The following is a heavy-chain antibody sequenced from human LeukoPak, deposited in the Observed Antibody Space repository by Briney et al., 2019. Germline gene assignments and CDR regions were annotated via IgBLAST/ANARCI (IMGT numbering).Heavy chain of an antibody. V-gene: IGHV4-34*01. CDR1: GGSFSGYY. Sequence: SETLSLTCAVYGGSFSGYYWSWIRQPPGKGLEWIGEINHSGSTNYNPSLESRVTISVDTSKNQFSLKLSSVTAADTAVYYCARELRYFDWPGDYWGQGTLVTVSS. CDR3: ARELRYFDWPGDY. J-gene: IGHJ4*02. CDR2: INHSGST. D-gene: IGHD3-9*01.